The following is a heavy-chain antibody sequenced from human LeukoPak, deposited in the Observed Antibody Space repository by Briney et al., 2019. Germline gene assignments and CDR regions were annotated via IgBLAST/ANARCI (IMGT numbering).Heavy chain of an antibody. CDR1: GFTFSSYS. J-gene: IGHJ4*02. CDR3: ARDHGYSYGYSFDY. Sequence: GGSLRLSCAASGFTFSSYSMNWVRQAPEKGLEWVSSISSSSSYIYYADSVKGRFTISRDNAKNSLYPQMNSLRAEDTAVYYCARDHGYSYGYSFDYWGQGTLVTVSS. D-gene: IGHD5-18*01. CDR2: ISSSSSYI. V-gene: IGHV3-21*01.